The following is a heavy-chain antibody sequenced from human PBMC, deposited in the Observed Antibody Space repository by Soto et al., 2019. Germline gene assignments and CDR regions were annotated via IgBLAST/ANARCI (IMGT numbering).Heavy chain of an antibody. CDR3: ARRERAAGTDWWFDP. V-gene: IGHV4-39*01. D-gene: IGHD6-13*01. CDR2: IYYSRST. J-gene: IGHJ5*02. CDR1: GGSISSSSFH. Sequence: QLQLQESGPGLVKPSETLSLTCTVSGGSISSSSFHWGWIRQPPGKVLAWIGSIYYSRSTYYSPSPKSRVTISVDTPKDLFSLTLSSVTAAETAVHYCARRERAAGTDWWFDPWGPGPLVTVSS.